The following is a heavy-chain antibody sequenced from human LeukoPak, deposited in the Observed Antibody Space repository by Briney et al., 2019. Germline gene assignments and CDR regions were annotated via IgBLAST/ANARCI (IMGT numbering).Heavy chain of an antibody. V-gene: IGHV4-34*01. CDR1: GGSFSGYY. CDR2: INHSGST. Sequence: PSETLSLTCAVYGGSFSGYYWSWIRQPPGKGLEWIGEINHSGSTNYNPSLKSRVTISVDTSKSQFSLKLSSVTAADTAVYYCARDRGMVRGFYYYYGMDVWGQGTTVTVSS. CDR3: ARDRGMVRGFYYYYGMDV. J-gene: IGHJ6*02. D-gene: IGHD3-10*01.